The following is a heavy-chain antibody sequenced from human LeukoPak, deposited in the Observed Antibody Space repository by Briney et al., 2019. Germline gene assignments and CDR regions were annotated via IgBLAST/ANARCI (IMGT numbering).Heavy chain of an antibody. CDR3: ASLSDVDTAMANDAFDI. Sequence: ASVKVSCKASGGTFSSYAISWVRQAPGQGLEWMGGIIPIFGTANYAQKFQGRVTITADESTSTAYMELSSLRSEDTAVYYCASLSDVDTAMANDAFDIWGQGTMVTVSS. D-gene: IGHD5-18*01. V-gene: IGHV1-69*13. CDR2: IIPIFGTA. J-gene: IGHJ3*02. CDR1: GGTFSSYA.